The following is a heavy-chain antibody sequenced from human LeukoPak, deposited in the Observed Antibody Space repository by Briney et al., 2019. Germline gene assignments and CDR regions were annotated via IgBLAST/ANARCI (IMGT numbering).Heavy chain of an antibody. CDR3: AFDCSGGSCYIN. Sequence: SGGSLRLSCAVSGFTFSSYWMSWVRQAPGKGRKWVANIKHDGSEKYSVDSVKGRFTISRDNAKNSLYLQMNNLRAEDTAVYYCAFDCSGGSCYINWGQGTLVTVSS. V-gene: IGHV3-7*03. D-gene: IGHD2-15*01. CDR2: IKHDGSEK. CDR1: GFTFSSYW. J-gene: IGHJ4*02.